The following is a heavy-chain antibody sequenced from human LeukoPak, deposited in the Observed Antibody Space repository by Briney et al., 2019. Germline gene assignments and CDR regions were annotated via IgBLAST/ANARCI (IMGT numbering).Heavy chain of an antibody. J-gene: IGHJ3*02. D-gene: IGHD6-13*01. Sequence: SETLSLTCTVSGGSISTSSYYWGWIRQPPGKGLEWIGSIFYSGSTYYNPSLKSRVTISVGTSKNQFSLKLSSVTAADTAVYYCGRRGSGWYNAFDIWGQGTMVTVSS. CDR3: GRRGSGWYNAFDI. CDR2: IFYSGST. CDR1: GGSISTSSYY. V-gene: IGHV4-39*01.